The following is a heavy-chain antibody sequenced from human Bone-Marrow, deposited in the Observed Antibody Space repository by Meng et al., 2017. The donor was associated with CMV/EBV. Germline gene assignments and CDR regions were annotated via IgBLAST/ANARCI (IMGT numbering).Heavy chain of an antibody. V-gene: IGHV3-33*06. Sequence: GESLKISCAASGFTFSSYGMHWVRQAPGKGLEWVAVIWYDGSNKYYADSVKGRFTISRDNSKNTLYLQMNSLRAEDTAVYYCAKDLYSNSYYYYYYGMDVWGQGNTVTVSS. CDR3: AKDLYSNSYYYYYYGMDV. D-gene: IGHD4-11*01. J-gene: IGHJ6*02. CDR1: GFTFSSYG. CDR2: IWYDGSNK.